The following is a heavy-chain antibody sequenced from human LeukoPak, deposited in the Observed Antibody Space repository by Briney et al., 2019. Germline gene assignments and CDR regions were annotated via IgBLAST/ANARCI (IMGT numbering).Heavy chain of an antibody. J-gene: IGHJ6*03. CDR2: IYSGGST. Sequence: GGSLRLSCAASGFTFSSYAMSWVRQAPGKGLEWVSVIYSGGSTYYADSVKGRFTISRDNSKNTLYLQMNSLRAEDTAVYYCAKGITGTTGYYYYMDVWGKGTTATVSS. V-gene: IGHV3-23*03. D-gene: IGHD1-7*01. CDR1: GFTFSSYA. CDR3: AKGITGTTGYYYYMDV.